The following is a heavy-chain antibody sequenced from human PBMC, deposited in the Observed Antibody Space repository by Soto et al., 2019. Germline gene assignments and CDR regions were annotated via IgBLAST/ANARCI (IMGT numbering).Heavy chain of an antibody. CDR1: GYTFTSYG. D-gene: IGHD2-21*02. V-gene: IGHV1-18*04. Sequence: ASVKVSCKASGYTFTSYGISWVRQAPGQGLEWMGWISAYNGNTNYAQKLQDRVTMTTDTSTSTAYMELRSLRSDDTAVYYCARGPRWVVTAIPEYYYGMDVWGQGTTVTVSS. CDR3: ARGPRWVVTAIPEYYYGMDV. CDR2: ISAYNGNT. J-gene: IGHJ6*02.